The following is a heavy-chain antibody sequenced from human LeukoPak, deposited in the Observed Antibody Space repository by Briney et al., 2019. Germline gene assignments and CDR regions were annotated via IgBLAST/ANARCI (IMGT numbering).Heavy chain of an antibody. CDR1: GGSISSGGYY. Sequence: SETLSLTCTVSGGSISSGGYYWSWIRQPPGKGLEWIGYIYYSGSTNYNPSLKSRVTISVDTSKNQFSLKLSSVTAADTAVYYCARGLRGTIFGVVPHHNWFDPWGQGTLVTVSS. D-gene: IGHD3-3*01. V-gene: IGHV4-61*08. CDR3: ARGLRGTIFGVVPHHNWFDP. J-gene: IGHJ5*02. CDR2: IYYSGST.